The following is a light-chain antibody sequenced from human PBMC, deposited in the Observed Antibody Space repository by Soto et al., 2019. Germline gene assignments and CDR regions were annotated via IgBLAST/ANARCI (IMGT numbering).Light chain of an antibody. CDR3: QQYGSSPGT. Sequence: EIVLTQSPGTLSLSPGERATLSCRARQSVTSNYLAWYQQKPGQAPRLLIFGASIRDTGIPDRFSGSGSGTDFALTISRLEPEDFAVYYCQQYGSSPGTFGQGAKVEIK. J-gene: IGKJ1*01. CDR2: GAS. V-gene: IGKV3-20*01. CDR1: QSVTSNY.